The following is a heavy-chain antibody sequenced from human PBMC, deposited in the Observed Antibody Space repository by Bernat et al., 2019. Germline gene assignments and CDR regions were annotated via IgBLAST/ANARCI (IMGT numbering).Heavy chain of an antibody. D-gene: IGHD3-10*01. Sequence: QVQLVQSGAEVKKPGSSVKVSCKASGGTFSSYTISWVRQAPGQGLEWMGRIIPILGIANYVQKFQGGVTITADKSTSKAYMELSSLRSEDTAVYYCARDPAGYGSDASWFDPWGQGTLVTVSS. CDR3: ARDPAGYGSDASWFDP. J-gene: IGHJ5*02. CDR1: GGTFSSYT. CDR2: IIPILGIA. V-gene: IGHV1-69*08.